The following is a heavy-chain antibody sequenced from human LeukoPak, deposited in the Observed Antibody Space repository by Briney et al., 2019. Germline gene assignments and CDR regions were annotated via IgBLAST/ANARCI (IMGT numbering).Heavy chain of an antibody. D-gene: IGHD1-26*01. Sequence: SETLSLTCTVSGGSISSSSYYWGWIRQPPGKGLEWIGSIYYSGSTYYNPSLKSRVTISVDTSKNQFSLKLSSVTAADTAVYYCARLKWELLGVDYWGQGTLVTVS. J-gene: IGHJ4*02. CDR1: GGSISSSSYY. CDR3: ARLKWELLGVDY. V-gene: IGHV4-39*01. CDR2: IYYSGST.